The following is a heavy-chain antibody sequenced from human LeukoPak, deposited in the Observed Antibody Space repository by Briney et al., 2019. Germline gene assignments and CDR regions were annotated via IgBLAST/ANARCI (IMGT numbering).Heavy chain of an antibody. D-gene: IGHD3-9*01. J-gene: IGHJ6*02. CDR2: IYYSGST. CDR3: ARVSPRRPLLRYFDWLPSSGMDV. V-gene: IGHV4-59*01. CDR1: GGSFSGYY. Sequence: SETLSLTCAVYGGSFSGYYWSWIRQPPGKGLEWIGYIYYSGSTNYNPSLKSRVTISVDTSKNQFSLKLSSVTAADTAVYYCARVSPRRPLLRYFDWLPSSGMDVWGQGTTVTVSS.